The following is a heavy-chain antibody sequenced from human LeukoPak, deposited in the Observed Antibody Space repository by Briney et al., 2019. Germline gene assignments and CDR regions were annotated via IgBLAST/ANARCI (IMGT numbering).Heavy chain of an antibody. Sequence: SETLSLTCTVSGGSISSYYWSWIRRPPGKGLEWIGYIFYTGSTYYNPSLKSRVTISVDTSKNQFSLKLSSVTAADTAVYYCARAGYSYGLDYWGQGTLVTVSS. D-gene: IGHD5-18*01. CDR2: IFYTGST. CDR3: ARAGYSYGLDY. J-gene: IGHJ4*02. CDR1: GGSISSYY. V-gene: IGHV4-30-4*01.